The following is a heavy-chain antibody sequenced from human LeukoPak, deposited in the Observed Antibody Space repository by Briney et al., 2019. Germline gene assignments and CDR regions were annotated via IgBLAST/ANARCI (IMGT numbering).Heavy chain of an antibody. CDR1: GFTFSSYA. CDR3: AKDLLMDTAMRP. Sequence: GGSLRLSCAASGFTFSSYAMSWVRQAPGKGLEWVSAISGSGGSTYYADPVKGRFTISRDNSKNTLYLQMNSLRAEDTAVYYCAKDLLMDTAMRPWGQGTLDTVSS. CDR2: ISGSGGST. J-gene: IGHJ5*02. D-gene: IGHD5-18*01. V-gene: IGHV3-23*01.